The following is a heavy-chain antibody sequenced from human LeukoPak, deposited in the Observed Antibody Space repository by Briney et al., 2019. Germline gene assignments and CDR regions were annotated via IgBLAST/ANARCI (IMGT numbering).Heavy chain of an antibody. V-gene: IGHV4-31*03. CDR2: IYYSGST. Sequence: SETLSLTCTVSGGSISSGGYYWSWIRQHPGKGLEWIGYIYYSGSTYYNPSLKSRVTISVDTSKNQFSLKLSSVTAADTAVDYCAMYQLQSWFDPWGQGTLGTVSS. D-gene: IGHD2-2*01. CDR1: GGSISSGGYY. J-gene: IGHJ5*02. CDR3: AMYQLQSWFDP.